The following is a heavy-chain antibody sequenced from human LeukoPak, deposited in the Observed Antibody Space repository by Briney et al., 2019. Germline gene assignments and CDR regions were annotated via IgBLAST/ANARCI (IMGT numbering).Heavy chain of an antibody. CDR1: GWSFNDYY. V-gene: IGHV4-34*01. CDR2: INARGDT. D-gene: IGHD2-2*01. CDR3: ARGQVPAARGYNWFDP. J-gene: IGHJ5*02. Sequence: SETLSLTCAVYGWSFNDYYWNWVRQPPGKGLEWIGDINARGDTNYNPSLKSRVTISVDSSKNQFSLTLTSMIAADTAIYYCARGQVPAARGYNWFDPWGQGTLVTVSS.